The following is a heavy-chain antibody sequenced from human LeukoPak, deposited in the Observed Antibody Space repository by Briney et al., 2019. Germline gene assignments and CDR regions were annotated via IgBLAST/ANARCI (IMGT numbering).Heavy chain of an antibody. Sequence: GSLRLSCAASGFTFSDYYMSWIRQPPGKGLEWIGSIYYSGSTYYSPSLKSRVSISVDTSKNQFSLNLTSVTAADTALYYCARHGYYYHTSGYFGYWGQGTLVTVSS. V-gene: IGHV4-39*01. CDR2: IYYSGST. CDR1: GFTFSDYY. D-gene: IGHD3-22*01. J-gene: IGHJ4*02. CDR3: ARHGYYYHTSGYFGY.